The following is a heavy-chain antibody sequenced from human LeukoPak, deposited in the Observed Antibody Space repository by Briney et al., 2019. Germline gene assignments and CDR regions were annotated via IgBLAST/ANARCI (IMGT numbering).Heavy chain of an antibody. CDR1: GYTLTELS. Sequence: ASVKVSCKVSGYTLTELSMHWVRQAPGKGLEWVGGFDPEDGETIYAQKFQGRVTMTEDTSTDTAYMELSSLRSEDTAVYYCATGVGSYYRIYWYFDLWSRGTLVTVSS. V-gene: IGHV1-24*01. CDR3: ATGVGSYYRIYWYFDL. D-gene: IGHD1-26*01. J-gene: IGHJ2*01. CDR2: FDPEDGET.